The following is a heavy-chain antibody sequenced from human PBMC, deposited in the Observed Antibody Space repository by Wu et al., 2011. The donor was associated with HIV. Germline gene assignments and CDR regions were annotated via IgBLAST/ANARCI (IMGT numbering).Heavy chain of an antibody. J-gene: IGHJ3*02. V-gene: IGHV1-2*02. D-gene: IGHD2-15*01. CDR2: MNPNSGGT. CDR3: ARRSTHDAFDI. CDR1: GYTFTGYY. Sequence: QVQLVQSGAEVKKPGASVSVSCKASGYTFTGYYIHWVRQAPAQGLEWMGWMNPNSGGTNYAQNFQGRVTLTRDTSISTAYMEVSRLRSDDTAVYYCARRSTHDAFDIWGQGTMVTVSS.